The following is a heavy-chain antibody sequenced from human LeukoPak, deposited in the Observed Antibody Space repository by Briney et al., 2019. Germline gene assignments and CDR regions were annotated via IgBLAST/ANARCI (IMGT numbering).Heavy chain of an antibody. J-gene: IGHJ4*02. Sequence: PSETLSLTCGVYGGSFSGYYWSWIRQPPGKRLEWIGEINHSGSTNYNPSLKSRVTISVDTSKNQFSLKLSSVTAADTAVYYCARGRGVVVPAAINYWGQGTLVTVSS. CDR2: INHSGST. CDR3: ARGRGVVVPAAINY. CDR1: GGSFSGYY. D-gene: IGHD2-2*01. V-gene: IGHV4-34*01.